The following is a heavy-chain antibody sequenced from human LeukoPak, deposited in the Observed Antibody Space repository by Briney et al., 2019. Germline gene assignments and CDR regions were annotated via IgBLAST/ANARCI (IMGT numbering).Heavy chain of an antibody. CDR3: ARVVYYYDSSGYYEPDY. D-gene: IGHD3-22*01. J-gene: IGHJ4*02. CDR2: IIPIFGTA. V-gene: IGHV1-69*13. CDR1: GGTFSSYA. Sequence: ASVKVSCKASGGTFSSYAISWVRQVPGQGLEWMGGIIPIFGTANYAQKFQGRVTITADESTSTAYMELSSLRSEDTAVYYCARVVYYYDSSGYYEPDYWGQGTLVTVSS.